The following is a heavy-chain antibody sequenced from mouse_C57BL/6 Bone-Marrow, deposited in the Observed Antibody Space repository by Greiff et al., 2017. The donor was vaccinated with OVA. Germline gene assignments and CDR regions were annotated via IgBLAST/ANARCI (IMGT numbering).Heavy chain of an antibody. CDR1: GFTFSSYA. V-gene: IGHV5-4*01. J-gene: IGHJ2*01. Sequence: EVKLVESGGGLVKPGGSLKLSCAASGFTFSSYAMSWVRQTPEKRLEWVATISDGGSYTYYPDTVKGRFTISRDNAKNNLYLQMSHLKSEDTAREYCAREVCFDDGGQGTTLTVSS. CDR2: ISDGGSYT. CDR3: AREVCFDD.